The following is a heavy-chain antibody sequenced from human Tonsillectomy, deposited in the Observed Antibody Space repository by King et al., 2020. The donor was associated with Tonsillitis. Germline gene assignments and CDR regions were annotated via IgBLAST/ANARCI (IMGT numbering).Heavy chain of an antibody. D-gene: IGHD6-19*01. Sequence: VQLQESGPGLVKPSETLSLTCTVSGGSISSYYWSWIRQPPGKGLEWIGYIYYSGSTNYNPSLKSRVTISVDTSKNQFSLKLSSVTAADTAAYYCARHSSGWSESAFDIWGQGTMVTVSS. CDR3: ARHSSGWSESAFDI. CDR2: IYYSGST. J-gene: IGHJ3*02. V-gene: IGHV4-59*01. CDR1: GGSISSYY.